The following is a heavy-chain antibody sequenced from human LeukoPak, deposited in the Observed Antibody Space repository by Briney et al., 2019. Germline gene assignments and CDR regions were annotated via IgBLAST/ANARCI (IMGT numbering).Heavy chain of an antibody. CDR2: INADGNNT. Sequence: PGGSLRLSCGAPGFTFINYWMHWVRQAPGKGLVWVSRINADGNNTNYADSVKGRFTISIDNAKNTLYLQMNSLRDEDTAGYCCAIGVVATRDYWGQGTLVTVSS. V-gene: IGHV3-74*01. J-gene: IGHJ4*02. CDR3: AIGVVATRDY. CDR1: GFTFINYW. D-gene: IGHD5-12*01.